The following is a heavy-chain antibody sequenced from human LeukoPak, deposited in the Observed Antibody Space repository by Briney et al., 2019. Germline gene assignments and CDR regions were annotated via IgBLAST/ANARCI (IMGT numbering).Heavy chain of an antibody. D-gene: IGHD2-2*02. CDR2: ISSSSSYI. CDR1: GFAFSSYS. CDR3: ARDGFWSSTSCYTFDY. V-gene: IGHV3-21*01. Sequence: GGSLRLSCAASGFAFSSYSMNWVRQAPGKGLEWVSSISSSSSYIYYADSVKGRFTISRDNAKNSLYLQMNSLRAEDTAVYYCARDGFWSSTSCYTFDYWGQGTLDTVSS. J-gene: IGHJ4*02.